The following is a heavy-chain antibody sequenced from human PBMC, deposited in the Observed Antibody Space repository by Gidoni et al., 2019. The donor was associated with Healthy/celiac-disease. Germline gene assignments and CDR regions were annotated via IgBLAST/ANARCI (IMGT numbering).Heavy chain of an antibody. V-gene: IGHV1-8*01. CDR3: ARVAGDYEGWFDP. CDR2: MNPNSGNT. D-gene: IGHD4-17*01. Sequence: QVQLGQSGAEVKKSGASVQVSCKASGYTFTSYDINWVRQATGQGLEWMGWMNPNSGNTGYAQKFQGRVTMTRNTSISTAYMELSSLRSEDTAVYYCARVAGDYEGWFDPWGQGTLVTVSS. CDR1: GYTFTSYD. J-gene: IGHJ5*02.